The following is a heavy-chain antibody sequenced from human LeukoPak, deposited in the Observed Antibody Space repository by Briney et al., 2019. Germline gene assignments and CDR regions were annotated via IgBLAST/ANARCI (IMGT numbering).Heavy chain of an antibody. J-gene: IGHJ3*02. Sequence: SVKVFCKASGGTFSSYAISWVRQAPGQGLEWMGRIIPILGIANYAQKFQGRVTITADKSTSTAYMELSSLRSEDTAVYYCASKDYDILTGSHDAFDIWGQGTMVTVSS. CDR2: IIPILGIA. V-gene: IGHV1-69*04. CDR1: GGTFSSYA. D-gene: IGHD3-9*01. CDR3: ASKDYDILTGSHDAFDI.